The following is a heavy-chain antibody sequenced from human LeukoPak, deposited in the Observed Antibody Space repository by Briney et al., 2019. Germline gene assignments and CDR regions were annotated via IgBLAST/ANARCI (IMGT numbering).Heavy chain of an antibody. CDR2: IQNKGNSHIA. CDR1: GFTFSDYY. D-gene: IGHD2/OR15-2a*01. CDR3: TRDASTSLFN. V-gene: IGHV3-72*01. J-gene: IGHJ1*01. Sequence: PGGSLRLSCAASGFTFSDYYMDWVRQAPGKGLEWVGRIQNKGNSHIANYAASVKGRFTMSRDDSKNSLFLQMNSLRTEDTAVYYCTRDASTSLFNWGQGTLVTVSS.